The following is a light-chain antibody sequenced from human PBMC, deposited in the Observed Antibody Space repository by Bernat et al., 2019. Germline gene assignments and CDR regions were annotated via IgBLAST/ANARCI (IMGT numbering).Light chain of an antibody. CDR3: QQYNFYSS. CDR1: QAINSW. J-gene: IGKJ4*01. Sequence: DIQMTQSPSTLSASVGDRVTITCRASQAINSWLAWYHQKPGKAPKLLIYKASSLESGVPSRFSGSGSGTEFTLTISSLQPDDFATYYCQQYNFYSSFGGGTKVEIK. CDR2: KAS. V-gene: IGKV1-5*03.